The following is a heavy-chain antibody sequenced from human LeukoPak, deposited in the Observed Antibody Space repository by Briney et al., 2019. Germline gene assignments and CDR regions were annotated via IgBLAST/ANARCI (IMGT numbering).Heavy chain of an antibody. CDR1: GFTFDNYA. CDR3: AKVVPCSGSNTWFDP. J-gene: IGHJ5*02. V-gene: IGHV3-23*01. CDR2: ISGSGGTT. Sequence: GGSLRLSCAASGFTFDNYAMSWVRQAPGKGLEWVLTISGSGGTTYYADSAKGRFTSSRDNSKNTLYLQMNSLRAEDTAVYYCAKVVPCSGSNTWFDPWGQGTLVTVSS. D-gene: IGHD1-26*01.